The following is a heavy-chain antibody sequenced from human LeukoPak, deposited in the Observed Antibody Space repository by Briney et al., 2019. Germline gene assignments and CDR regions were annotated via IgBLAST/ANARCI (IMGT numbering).Heavy chain of an antibody. CDR3: ARARTGMNPLPHYFDY. Sequence: GGSLRLSCAASGFSLSTYWMSWVRQAPGKGLEWMANIKQDGSETYYVDSVRGRFSISKDNAKNSLYLQMNSLRAEDTAVYYCARARTGMNPLPHYFDYWGQGALVTVSS. V-gene: IGHV3-7*01. CDR2: IKQDGSET. D-gene: IGHD1-1*01. CDR1: GFSLSTYW. J-gene: IGHJ4*02.